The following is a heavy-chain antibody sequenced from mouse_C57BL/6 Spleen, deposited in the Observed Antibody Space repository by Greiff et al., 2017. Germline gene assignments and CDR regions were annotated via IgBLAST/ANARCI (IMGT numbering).Heavy chain of an antibody. CDR2: IDPETGGT. V-gene: IGHV1-15*01. J-gene: IGHJ2*01. CDR3: TRGRQSHFGD. D-gene: IGHD3-2*01. CDR1: GYTFTDYE. Sequence: VQLQESGAELVRPGASVTLSCKASGYTFTDYEMHWVKQTPVHGLEWIGAIDPETGGTAYNQKFKGKAIRTADKSSSTAYMELRSLTSEDSAVYYGTRGRQSHFGDWGQGTTLTVAS.